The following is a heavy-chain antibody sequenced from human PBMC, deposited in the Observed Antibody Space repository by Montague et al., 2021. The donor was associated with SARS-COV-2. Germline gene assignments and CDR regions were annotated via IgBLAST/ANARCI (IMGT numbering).Heavy chain of an antibody. CDR3: ARGARQGYGFRLGSFDS. CDR2: IYHAGST. CDR1: GGPINRSSYY. J-gene: IGHJ4*02. Sequence: SETLSLTCSVSGGPINRSSYYWGWIRQPPGKGLEWVGNIYHAGSTYYNPSLKSRATIFVDTSNSQFSLKLTSVTAADTAVYYCARGARQGYGFRLGSFDSWGQGTLVTVSS. D-gene: IGHD3-10*01. V-gene: IGHV4-39*07.